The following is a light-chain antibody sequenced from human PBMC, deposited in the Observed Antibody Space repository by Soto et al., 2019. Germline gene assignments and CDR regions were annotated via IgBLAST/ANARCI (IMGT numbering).Light chain of an antibody. CDR1: ALPKQY. Sequence: SYELTQPPSVSVSPGQTARITCSGDALPKQYAYWYQQKPGQAPVLVIYKDSERPSGIPERFSGSSSGTTVTLTISGVQAEDEADYYCLSADSSGTYRGVFGGGTKLTVL. CDR2: KDS. CDR3: LSADSSGTYRGV. V-gene: IGLV3-25*02. J-gene: IGLJ3*02.